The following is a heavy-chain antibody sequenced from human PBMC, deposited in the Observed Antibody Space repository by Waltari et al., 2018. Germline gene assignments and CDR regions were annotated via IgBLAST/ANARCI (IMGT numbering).Heavy chain of an antibody. CDR3: AREIRGTGYFPDAFDI. D-gene: IGHD3-9*01. Sequence: EVQLVESGGGLVQPGGSLRLSCAASGFAFSTYSMNWVRQAPGKGLEWVSYSSNSGTTIYYADSVKGRITISRDNAQNSLYLQMNSLRAEDTAVYYCAREIRGTGYFPDAFDIWGQGTMVTVSS. CDR1: GFAFSTYS. CDR2: SSNSGTTI. J-gene: IGHJ3*02. V-gene: IGHV3-48*01.